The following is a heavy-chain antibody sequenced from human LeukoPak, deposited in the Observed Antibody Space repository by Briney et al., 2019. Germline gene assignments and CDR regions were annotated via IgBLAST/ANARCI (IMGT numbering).Heavy chain of an antibody. CDR1: GGSISSYY. CDR3: ARGRWSQLPTKWYYFDY. J-gene: IGHJ4*02. V-gene: IGHV4-59*12. Sequence: SETLSLTCTVSGGSISSYYWGWIRQPPGKGLEGIGNTYCSGSTNYNPSLKSRVTISVDTSKNQFSLKLSSVTAADTAVYYCARGRWSQLPTKWYYFDYWGQGTLVTVSS. D-gene: IGHD4/OR15-4a*01. CDR2: TYCSGST.